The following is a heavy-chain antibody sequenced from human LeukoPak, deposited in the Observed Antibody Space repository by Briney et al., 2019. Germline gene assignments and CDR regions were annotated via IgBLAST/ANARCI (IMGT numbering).Heavy chain of an antibody. J-gene: IGHJ1*01. CDR1: GGSISTYF. Sequence: SETLSLTCTVSGGSISTYFWSWIRQPPGKGLEWVGYIYYSGSTNYNPSLKSRVTISVDTSKNQFSLKLSSVTAADTAVYYCARGVTGGWYGDFQHWGQGTLVTVSS. D-gene: IGHD6-19*01. CDR2: IYYSGST. V-gene: IGHV4-59*01. CDR3: ARGVTGGWYGDFQH.